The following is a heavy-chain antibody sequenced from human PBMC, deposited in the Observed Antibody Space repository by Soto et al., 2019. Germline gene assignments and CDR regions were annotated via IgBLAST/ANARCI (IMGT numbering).Heavy chain of an antibody. D-gene: IGHD3-22*01. CDR1: GFTLSSYW. CDR2: IKPDGTYT. J-gene: IGHJ4*02. CDR3: TGGGSGYYNN. Sequence: EVQLVESGGGLVQPGGSLRLSCAASGFTLSSYWMHWVRQAPGKGRVWVSRIKPDGTYTTYADSVKGRFTISRDNARNTLYLQMNSLRAEDTAVYYCTGGGSGYYNNWGQGTLVTVSS. V-gene: IGHV3-74*03.